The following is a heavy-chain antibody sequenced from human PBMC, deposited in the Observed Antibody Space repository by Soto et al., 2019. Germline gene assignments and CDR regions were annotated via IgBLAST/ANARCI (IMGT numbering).Heavy chain of an antibody. CDR1: GGTFSSYA. CDR3: ARVGTPAAIGDPSSSFFDY. CDR2: IIPIFGTA. V-gene: IGHV1-69*12. J-gene: IGHJ4*02. Sequence: QVQLVQSGAEVKKPGSSVKVSCKASGGTFSSYAISWVRQAPGQGLEWMGGIIPIFGTANYAQKFQGRVTITADESTSTAYMELSSLRSEDTAVYYCARVGTPAAIGDPSSSFFDYWGQGTLVTVSS. D-gene: IGHD4-17*01.